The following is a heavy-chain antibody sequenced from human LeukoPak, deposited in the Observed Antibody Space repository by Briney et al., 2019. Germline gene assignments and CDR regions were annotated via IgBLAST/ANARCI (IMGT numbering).Heavy chain of an antibody. CDR1: GGSFSGYY. D-gene: IGHD1-14*01. Sequence: RTSETLSLTCAVYGGSFSGYYWSWIRQPPGKGLEWIGEINHSGSTNYNPSLKSRATISVDTSKNQFSLKLSSVTAADTAVYYCARHLAWYNYWGQGTLVTVSS. CDR3: ARHLAWYNY. V-gene: IGHV4-34*01. J-gene: IGHJ4*02. CDR2: INHSGST.